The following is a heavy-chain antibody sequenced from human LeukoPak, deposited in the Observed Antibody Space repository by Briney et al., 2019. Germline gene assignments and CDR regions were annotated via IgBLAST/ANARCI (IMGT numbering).Heavy chain of an antibody. D-gene: IGHD3-22*01. Sequence: PGRSLRLSCAASGFTFSSYAMHWVRQAPGKGLEWVAVISYDGSNKYYADSVKGRFTISRDNAKNSLYLQMNSLRAEDTAVYYCARVLWATPIKYDSSGYSTPGAFDIWGQGTMVTVSS. J-gene: IGHJ3*02. CDR2: ISYDGSNK. CDR1: GFTFSSYA. CDR3: ARVLWATPIKYDSSGYSTPGAFDI. V-gene: IGHV3-30-3*01.